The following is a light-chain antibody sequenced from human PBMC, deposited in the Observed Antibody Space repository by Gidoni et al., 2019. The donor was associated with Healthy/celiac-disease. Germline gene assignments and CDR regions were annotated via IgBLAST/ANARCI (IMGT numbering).Light chain of an antibody. CDR1: QSVLYSSNNKNY. CDR2: WAS. CDR3: QQYYSTPWT. V-gene: IGKV4-1*01. J-gene: IGKJ1*01. Sequence: DIVMTQSPDSLAVSLGERATINCKSSQSVLYSSNNKNYLAWYQQKPGQPPKLLIYWASIRESGVPDRFSGSGSGTDFTLTISSLQAEDVAVYYCQQYYSTPWTFXXXTKVEIK.